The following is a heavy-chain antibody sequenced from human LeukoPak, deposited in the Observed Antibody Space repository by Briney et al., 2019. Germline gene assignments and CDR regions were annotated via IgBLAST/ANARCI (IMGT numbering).Heavy chain of an antibody. D-gene: IGHD3-16*01. CDR3: ARGARGISFHSPTDY. J-gene: IGHJ4*02. CDR1: GYTFTSYG. V-gene: IGHV1-18*01. Sequence: ASVKVSCKASGYTFTSYGISWVRQAPGQGLEWMGWISAYNGNTNYAQKLQGRVTMTTDTSTSTAYMELRSLRSDDTAVYYCARGARGISFHSPTDYWGQGTLVTVSS. CDR2: ISAYNGNT.